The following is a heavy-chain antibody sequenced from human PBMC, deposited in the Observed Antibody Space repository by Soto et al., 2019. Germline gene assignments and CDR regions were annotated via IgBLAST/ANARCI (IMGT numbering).Heavy chain of an antibody. V-gene: IGHV1-3*01. D-gene: IGHD1-1*01. CDR1: AYTFTRYS. CDR3: ARQNNPYSYIDL. J-gene: IGHJ2*01. CDR2: INPANGYT. Sequence: SVKVSCKPSAYTFTRYSIHWVRQAPGQRLEWMAWINPANGYTKYSQKFQDRVTVTRDTSASTVYMELTSLRSEDTAVYFCARQNNPYSYIDLWGRGTLVTVSS.